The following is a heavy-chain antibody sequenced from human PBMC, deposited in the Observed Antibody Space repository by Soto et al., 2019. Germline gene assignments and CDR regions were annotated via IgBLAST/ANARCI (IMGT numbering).Heavy chain of an antibody. Sequence: SKTLSLTCTVYGGCITSSRYYWGVFRQPQEKGLEWIGAFYYSGSTYYNPSLKSRVTISVDTSKNQFSLNLSSVTAADTAIYYCVRGSAFIGLDYWGQGTPVTVSS. CDR3: VRGSAFIGLDY. V-gene: IGHV4-39*01. J-gene: IGHJ4*02. D-gene: IGHD1-26*01. CDR2: FYYSGST. CDR1: GGCITSSRYY.